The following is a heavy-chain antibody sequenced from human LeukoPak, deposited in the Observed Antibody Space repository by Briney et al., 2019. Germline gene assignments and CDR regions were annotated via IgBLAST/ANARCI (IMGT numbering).Heavy chain of an antibody. D-gene: IGHD6-19*01. CDR1: GGSFSGYY. V-gene: IGHV4-34*01. Sequence: SETLSLTCAVYGGSFSGYYWSWIRQPPGKGLEWIGKINHSGSTNYNPSLKSRVTISVDTSKNQFSLKLSSVTAADTAVYYCARANQWLVRSWFDPWGQGTLVTVSS. CDR3: ARANQWLVRSWFDP. CDR2: INHSGST. J-gene: IGHJ5*02.